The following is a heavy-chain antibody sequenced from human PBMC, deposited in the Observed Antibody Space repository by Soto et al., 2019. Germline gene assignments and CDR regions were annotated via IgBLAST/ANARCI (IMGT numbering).Heavy chain of an antibody. V-gene: IGHV1-69*02. CDR2: IIPILGIA. J-gene: IGHJ3*02. CDR3: ARGRYYDSSGPSDAFDI. CDR1: GGTFSRYT. Sequence: GASVKVSCKASGGTFSRYTISWVRQAPGQGLEWMGRIIPILGIANYAQKFQGRVTITADESTSTAYMELSSLRSEDTAVYYCARGRYYDSSGPSDAFDIWGQGTMVTVSS. D-gene: IGHD3-22*01.